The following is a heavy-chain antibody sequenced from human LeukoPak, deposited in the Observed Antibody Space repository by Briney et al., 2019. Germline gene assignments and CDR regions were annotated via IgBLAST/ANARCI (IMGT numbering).Heavy chain of an antibody. CDR2: IFYSGST. CDR1: SGSISTSNYY. J-gene: IGHJ3*02. V-gene: IGHV4-39*07. Sequence: SETLSLTCTVSSGSISTSNYYWGWVRQPPGKALEWIGNIFYSGSTYYSPSLKSRVTISLDTSRNQFSLKLNSVTAADTAVYYCARGARYYDSSASYLSGCDAFDIWGQGTMVTVSS. D-gene: IGHD3-22*01. CDR3: ARGARYYDSSASYLSGCDAFDI.